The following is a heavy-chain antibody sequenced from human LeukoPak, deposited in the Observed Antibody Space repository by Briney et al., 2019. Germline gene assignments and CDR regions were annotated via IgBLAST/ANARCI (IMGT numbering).Heavy chain of an antibody. D-gene: IGHD6-19*01. CDR1: GGSFSGYY. J-gene: IGHJ4*02. V-gene: IGHV4-34*01. CDR3: ARSSYRGNFDY. Sequence: ASETLSLTCAVYGGSFSGYYWSWIRQPPGKGLEWIGEINHSGSTNYNPSLKSRVTISGDTSKNQFSLKLSSVTAADTAVYYCARSSYRGNFDYWGQGTLVTVSS. CDR2: INHSGST.